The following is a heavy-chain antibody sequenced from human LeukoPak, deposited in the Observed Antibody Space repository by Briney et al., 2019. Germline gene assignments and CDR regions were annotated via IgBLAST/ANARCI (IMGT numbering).Heavy chain of an antibody. CDR1: GGSISSSNW. V-gene: IGHV4-4*02. Sequence: NSSETLSLTCAVSGGSISSSNWWSWVRQPPGKGLEWIGEIYHSGSTNYNPSLKSRVTISVDKSKNQFSLKLSSVTAADTAVYYCASQDGYNLRETYYFDYWGQGTLVTVSS. D-gene: IGHD5-24*01. CDR3: ASQDGYNLRETYYFDY. J-gene: IGHJ4*02. CDR2: IYHSGST.